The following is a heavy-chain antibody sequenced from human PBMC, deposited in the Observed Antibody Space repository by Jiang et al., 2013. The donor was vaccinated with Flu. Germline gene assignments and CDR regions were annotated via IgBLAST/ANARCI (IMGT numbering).Heavy chain of an antibody. D-gene: IGHD5-24*01. CDR2: IYGDGNI. J-gene: IGHJ4*02. CDR3: VQMAGF. Sequence: GPGLVKPSETLSLTRTVSGGSISSDTYWGWIRQPPGKGLEWIGSIYGDGNIYYSPSLKSRITMSADTSKSQFSLKLISVTAADTAVYYCVQMAGFWGQGVLVTVSS. CDR1: GGSISSDTY. V-gene: IGHV4-39*01.